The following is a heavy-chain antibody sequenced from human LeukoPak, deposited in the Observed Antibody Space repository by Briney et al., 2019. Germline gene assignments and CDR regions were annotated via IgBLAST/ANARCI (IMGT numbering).Heavy chain of an antibody. J-gene: IGHJ3*02. CDR2: ISSSGSTI. V-gene: IGHV3-48*03. CDR1: GFTFSSYE. Sequence: QPGGSLRLSCAASGFTFSSYEMNWVRQAPGKGLEWVSYISSSGSTIYYADSVKGRFTISRDNAKNSLYLQMNSLRAEDTAVYYCARAGSRAYAFDIWGQGTMVTVSS. CDR3: ARAGSRAYAFDI.